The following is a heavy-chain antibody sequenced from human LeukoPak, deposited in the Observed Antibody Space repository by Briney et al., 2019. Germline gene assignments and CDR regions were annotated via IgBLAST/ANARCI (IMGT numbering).Heavy chain of an antibody. D-gene: IGHD3-10*01. CDR2: IYYSGST. J-gene: IGHJ6*02. V-gene: IGHV4-59*01. CDR3: ARQGYYGSGSYYPALYYGMDV. Sequence: GSLRLSCAASGFTFSSYSMNWVRQAPGKGLEWIGYIYYSGSTNYNPSLKSRVTISVDTSKNQFSLKLSSVTAADTAVYYCARQGYYGSGSYYPALYYGMDVWGQGTTVTVSS. CDR1: GFTFSSYS.